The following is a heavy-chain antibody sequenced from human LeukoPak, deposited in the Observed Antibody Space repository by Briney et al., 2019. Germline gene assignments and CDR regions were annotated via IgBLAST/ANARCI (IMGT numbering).Heavy chain of an antibody. D-gene: IGHD2-8*01. CDR2: ISSSGSTI. J-gene: IGHJ4*02. V-gene: IGHV3-11*01. CDR3: ARDSPGVSPY. Sequence: GGFLRLSCAASGFTFSGYDMSWIRQAPWKGLEWVSYISSSGSTIYYADSVKGRFTISRDNAKNSLYLQMNSLRAEDTAVYYCARDSPGVSPYWGQGTLVTVSS. CDR1: GFTFSGYD.